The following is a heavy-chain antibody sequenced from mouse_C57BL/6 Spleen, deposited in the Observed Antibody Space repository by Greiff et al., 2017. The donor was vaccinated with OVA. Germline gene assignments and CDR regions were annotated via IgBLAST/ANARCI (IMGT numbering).Heavy chain of an antibody. D-gene: IGHD1-1*01. CDR2: IDPSDSET. CDR1: GYTFTSYW. V-gene: IGHV1-52*01. J-gene: IGHJ1*03. CDR3: ARTTTVVVRYFDV. Sequence: QVQLQQPGAELVRPGSSVKLSCKASGYTFTSYWMHWVKQRPIQGLEWIGNIDPSDSETHYNQKFKDKATLTVDKSSSTAYMQLSSLTSEDSAVYYCARTTTVVVRYFDVWGTGTTVTVSS.